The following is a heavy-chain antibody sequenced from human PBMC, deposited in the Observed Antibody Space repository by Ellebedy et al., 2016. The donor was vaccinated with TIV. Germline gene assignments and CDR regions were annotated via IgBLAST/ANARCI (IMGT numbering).Heavy chain of an antibody. CDR1: GFSFGSHG. CDR3: ARDPTGVGPDYYFDH. Sequence: GESLKISCVGSGFSFGSHGMHWVRQAPGKGLEWVAIVFHDETNEFYADSVKGRFTISRDTSQNTVYLQMDSLRAEDTAVYFCARDPTGVGPDYYFDHWGQGALVTVSS. CDR2: VFHDETNE. V-gene: IGHV3-33*08. J-gene: IGHJ4*02. D-gene: IGHD1-14*01.